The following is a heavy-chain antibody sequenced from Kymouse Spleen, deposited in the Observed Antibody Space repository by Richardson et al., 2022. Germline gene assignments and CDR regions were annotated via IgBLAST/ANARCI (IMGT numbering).Heavy chain of an antibody. V-gene: IGHV4-34*01. CDR2: INHSGST. Sequence: QVQLQQWGAGLLKPSETLSLTCAVYGGSFSGYYWSWIRQPPGKGLEWIGEINHSGSTNYNPSLKSRVTISVDTSKNQFSLKLSSVTAADTAVYYCARDNWNYWYFDLWGRGTLVTVSS. D-gene: IGHD1-20*01,IGHD1-7*01. J-gene: IGHJ2*01. CDR1: GGSFSGYY. CDR3: ARDNWNYWYFDL.